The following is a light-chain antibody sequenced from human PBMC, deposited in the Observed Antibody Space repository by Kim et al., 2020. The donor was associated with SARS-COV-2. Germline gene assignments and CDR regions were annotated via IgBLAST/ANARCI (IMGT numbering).Light chain of an antibody. CDR1: KLGDKY. CDR3: QAWDSSTAV. J-gene: IGLJ2*01. V-gene: IGLV3-1*01. CDR2: QDS. Sequence: SGSPGQTASITCSGDKLGDKYACWYQQKPGQSPVLVIYQDSKRPSGIPERFSGSNAGNTATLTISGTKAMDEADYYCQAWDSSTAVFGGGTQLTV.